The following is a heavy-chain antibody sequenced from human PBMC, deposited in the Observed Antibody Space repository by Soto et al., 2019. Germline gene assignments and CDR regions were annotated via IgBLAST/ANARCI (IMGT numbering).Heavy chain of an antibody. Sequence: PSETLSLTCVVSGGSVTSYNWSWVRQFPGKALEWIAYTEYTGNTSYNPSLKSRVTISNDTTKNQLSLMLTSMAAADTAVYYCARDMHAVFTHYFDPWGQGTLVTVSS. D-gene: IGHD1-26*01. V-gene: IGHV4-59*02. CDR3: ARDMHAVFTHYFDP. J-gene: IGHJ5*02. CDR2: TEYTGNT. CDR1: GGSVTSYN.